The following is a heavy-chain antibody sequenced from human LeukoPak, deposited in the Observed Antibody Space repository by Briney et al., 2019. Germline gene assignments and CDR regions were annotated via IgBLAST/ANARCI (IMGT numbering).Heavy chain of an antibody. CDR2: IYYSGST. D-gene: IGHD6-19*01. V-gene: IGHV4-59*01. J-gene: IGHJ4*02. CDR3: ARGEGWLDNFDY. Sequence: SETLSLTCAVYGGSISSYYWSWIRQPPGKGLEWIGYIYYSGSTNYNPSLKSRVTISVDTSKNQFSLKLSSVTAADTAVYYCARGEGWLDNFDYWGQGTLVTVSS. CDR1: GGSISSYY.